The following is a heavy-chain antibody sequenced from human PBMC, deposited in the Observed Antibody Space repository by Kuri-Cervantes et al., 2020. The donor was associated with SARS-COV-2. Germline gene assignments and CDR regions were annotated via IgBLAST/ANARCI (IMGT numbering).Heavy chain of an antibody. CDR1: GGSISGSGYY. D-gene: IGHD3-3*01. Sequence: SETLSLTCTVSGGSISGSGYYWSWIRQPPGKGLEWFGEINHSGSTNYNPSLKSRVTISVDTSKNQFSLKLSSVTAADTAVYYCARVGRFLEWLLSVGGYYYYMDVWGKGTTVTVSS. V-gene: IGHV4-39*07. CDR3: ARVGRFLEWLLSVGGYYYYMDV. J-gene: IGHJ6*03. CDR2: INHSGST.